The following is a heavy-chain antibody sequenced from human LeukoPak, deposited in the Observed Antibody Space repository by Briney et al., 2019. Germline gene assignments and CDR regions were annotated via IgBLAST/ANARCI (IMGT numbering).Heavy chain of an antibody. CDR2: IIPIFGTA. Sequence: GASVKVSCKASGGTFSSYAISWVRQAPGQGLEWMGGIIPIFGTANYAQKFQGRVTITADKSTSTAYMELSSLRSEDTAAYYCARAKYSSGWYGPYYYYGMDVWGKGTTVTVSS. CDR1: GGTFSSYA. CDR3: ARAKYSSGWYGPYYYYGMDV. J-gene: IGHJ6*04. V-gene: IGHV1-69*06. D-gene: IGHD6-19*01.